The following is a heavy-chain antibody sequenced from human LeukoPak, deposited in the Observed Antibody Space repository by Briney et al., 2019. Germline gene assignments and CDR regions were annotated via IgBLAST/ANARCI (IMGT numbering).Heavy chain of an antibody. CDR1: GFTFSSYS. J-gene: IGHJ4*02. V-gene: IGHV3-21*01. D-gene: IGHD1-26*01. CDR2: ISSSSSYI. CDR3: ARDLWELLIDYFDY. Sequence: PGGSLRLSCAASGFTFSSYSMNWVRQAPGKGLEWVSSISSSSSYIYYADSVKGRFTISRDNSKNTLYLQMNSLRAEDTAVYYCARDLWELLIDYFDYWGQGTLVTVSS.